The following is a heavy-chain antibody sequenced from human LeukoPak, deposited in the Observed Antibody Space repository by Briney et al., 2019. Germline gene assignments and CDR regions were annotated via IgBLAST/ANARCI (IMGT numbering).Heavy chain of an antibody. D-gene: IGHD2-2*01. V-gene: IGHV3-23*01. CDR3: AKDPPKFYCSSTSCYDY. CDR1: GFTFSSYA. Sequence: GGSLRLSCAASGFTFSSYAMSWVRQAPGKGLEWVSAISGSGGSTYYADSVKGRFTISRDNSKNTLYLQMNSLRAEDTAVYYCAKDPPKFYCSSTSCYDYWGQGTLITVSS. CDR2: ISGSGGST. J-gene: IGHJ4*02.